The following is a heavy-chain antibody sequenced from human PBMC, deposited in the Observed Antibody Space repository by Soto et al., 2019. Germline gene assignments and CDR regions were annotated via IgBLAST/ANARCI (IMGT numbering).Heavy chain of an antibody. J-gene: IGHJ4*02. CDR3: ARGVLYYDSSGYHDY. D-gene: IGHD3-22*01. CDR1: GGSFSGYY. CDR2: INHSGST. Sequence: ETLSPTCAVYGGSFSGYYWSWIRQPPGKGLEWIGEINHSGSTNYNPSLKSRVTISVDTSKNQFSLKLSSVTAADTAVYYCARGVLYYDSSGYHDYWGQGTLVTVSS. V-gene: IGHV4-34*01.